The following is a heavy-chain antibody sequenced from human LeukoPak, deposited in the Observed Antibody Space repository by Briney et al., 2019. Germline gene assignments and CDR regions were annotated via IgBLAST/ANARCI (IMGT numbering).Heavy chain of an antibody. CDR1: GFTFSSYG. J-gene: IGHJ4*02. V-gene: IGHV3-23*01. CDR2: ISGSGGST. CDR3: AKDFPVVVVAASFDY. D-gene: IGHD2-15*01. Sequence: GGSLRLSCAASGFTFSSYGMHWVRQAPGKGLEWVSAISGSGGSTYYADSVKGRFTISRDNSKNTLYLQMNSLRAEDTAVYYCAKDFPVVVVAASFDYWGQGTLVTVSS.